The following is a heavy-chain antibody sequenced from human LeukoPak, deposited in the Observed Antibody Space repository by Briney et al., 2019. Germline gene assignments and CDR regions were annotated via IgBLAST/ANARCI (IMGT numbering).Heavy chain of an antibody. V-gene: IGHV3-11*01. D-gene: IGHD6-6*01. Sequence: GRSLRLSCAASGFPFSNYYMSWIRQAPGKGLEWVSYIGSSGATIYYADSVKGRFTISRDNAKDSLYLQMNGLRAEDTAVYYCARPQMSSSSAAALGYWGRGTLVTVSS. J-gene: IGHJ4*02. CDR1: GFPFSNYY. CDR3: ARPQMSSSSAAALGY. CDR2: IGSSGATI.